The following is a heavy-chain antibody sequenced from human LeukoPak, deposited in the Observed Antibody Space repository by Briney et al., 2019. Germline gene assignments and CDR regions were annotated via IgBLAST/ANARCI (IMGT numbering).Heavy chain of an antibody. CDR3: AREKDVLVTYYYGSGSYYEH. CDR1: GGTFSSYA. CDR2: MNPNSGNT. D-gene: IGHD3-10*01. V-gene: IGHV1-8*02. Sequence: GASVKVSCKASGGTFSSYAINWVRQATGQGLEWMGWMNPNSGNTGYAQKFQGRVTMTRSTSISTAYMELSSLRSEDTAVYYCAREKDVLVTYYYGSGSYYEHWGQGTLVTVSS. J-gene: IGHJ4*02.